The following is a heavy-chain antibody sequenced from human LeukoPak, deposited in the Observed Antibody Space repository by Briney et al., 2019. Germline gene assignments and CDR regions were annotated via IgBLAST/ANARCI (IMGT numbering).Heavy chain of an antibody. CDR1: GFTFSSYS. CDR3: AREAEYSSGWEYFDY. D-gene: IGHD6-19*01. V-gene: IGHV3-21*01. CDR2: ISSSSSYI. Sequence: MSGGSLRLSCAASGFTFSSYSMNWVRQAPGKGLEWVSSISSSSSYIYYADSVKGRFTISRDNAKNSLYLQMNSLRAEDTAVYYCAREAEYSSGWEYFDYWGQGTLVTVSS. J-gene: IGHJ4*02.